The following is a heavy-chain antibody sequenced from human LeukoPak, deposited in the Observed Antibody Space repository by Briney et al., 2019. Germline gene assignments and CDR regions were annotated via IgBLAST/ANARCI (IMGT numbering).Heavy chain of an antibody. V-gene: IGHV4-59*05. CDR2: LYNNGST. Sequence: PAETLSLTCTVSDASVSGYYWSWIRLPAGKGLEWIGRLYNNGSTNCNPSLKSRVTISVDTSKNQFSLKLSSVTAADTAVYYCARHLQQWLGNYYYYMDVWGKGTTVTVSS. CDR3: ARHLQQWLGNYYYYMDV. CDR1: DASVSGYY. J-gene: IGHJ6*03. D-gene: IGHD6-19*01.